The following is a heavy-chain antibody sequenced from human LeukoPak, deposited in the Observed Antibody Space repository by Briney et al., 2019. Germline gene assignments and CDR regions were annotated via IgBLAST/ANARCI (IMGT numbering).Heavy chain of an antibody. J-gene: IGHJ3*02. D-gene: IGHD3-22*01. Sequence: ASVKVSCKASGYTLTSYGISWVRQAPGHGLEWMGWFSPKTGGSHFAQKFRGRVTMTTDTSASTAYMELRSLRSDDTAVYYCARDGSGYYYPDAFDIWGQGTMVTVSS. CDR2: FSPKTGGS. CDR3: ARDGSGYYYPDAFDI. CDR1: GYTLTSYG. V-gene: IGHV1-18*01.